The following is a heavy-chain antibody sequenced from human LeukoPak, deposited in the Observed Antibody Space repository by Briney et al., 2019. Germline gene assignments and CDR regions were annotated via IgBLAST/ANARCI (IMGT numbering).Heavy chain of an antibody. J-gene: IGHJ3*02. V-gene: IGHV1-3*01. CDR1: GYTFTGYY. CDR3: ARGKHSGSYWAEGAFDI. D-gene: IGHD1-26*01. Sequence: GASVKVSCKASGYTFTGYYMHWVRQAPGQGLEWMGWINAGNGNTKYSQKFQGRVTITRDTSASTAYMELSSLRSEDTAVYYCARGKHSGSYWAEGAFDIWGQGTMVTVSS. CDR2: INAGNGNT.